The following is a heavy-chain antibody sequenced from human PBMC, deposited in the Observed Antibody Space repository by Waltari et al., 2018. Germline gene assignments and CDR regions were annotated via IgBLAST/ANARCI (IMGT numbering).Heavy chain of an antibody. J-gene: IGHJ4*02. V-gene: IGHV1-2*02. CDR2: INPNNGVT. D-gene: IGHD3-10*01. Sequence: QAPGQCLEGMGLINPNNGVTNYAQRFQGRVTVTRDTSSSAAYMELSRLRSDDTAVYYCARDRTGKYYFDYWGQGTLVTVSS. CDR3: ARDRTGKYYFDY.